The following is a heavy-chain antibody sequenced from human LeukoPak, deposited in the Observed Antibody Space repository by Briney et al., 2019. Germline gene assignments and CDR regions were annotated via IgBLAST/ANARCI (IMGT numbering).Heavy chain of an antibody. CDR1: GFTFSSYA. CDR3: AKVRGVYCSSSACYYFDH. D-gene: IGHD2-2*01. V-gene: IGHV3-23*01. CDR2: ISPSASRT. Sequence: GGSLRLSCAASGFTFSSYAMTWVRQAPGRGLERLSGISPSASRTDYADSVKGRFTISRDNSKNTLDLQMNSLRPEDTAVYFCAKVRGVYCSSSACYYFDHWGQGTLVTVSS. J-gene: IGHJ4*02.